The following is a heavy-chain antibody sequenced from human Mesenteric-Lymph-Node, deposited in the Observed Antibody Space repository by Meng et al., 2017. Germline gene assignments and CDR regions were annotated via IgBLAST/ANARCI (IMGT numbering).Heavy chain of an antibody. CDR2: IYYRSKGYN. CDR1: GDSVSSNSAA. CDR3: ARQKDMVRGVAGDYFDY. V-gene: IGHV6-1*01. Sequence: SETLSLTCAISGDSVSSNSAAWNWIRQSPSRGLEWLGRIYYRSKGYNDYAVSVKSRITINPDTSKNQFSLQLNSVTPEDTAVYYCARQKDMVRGVAGDYFDYWGRGTLVTVSS. J-gene: IGHJ4*02. D-gene: IGHD3-10*01.